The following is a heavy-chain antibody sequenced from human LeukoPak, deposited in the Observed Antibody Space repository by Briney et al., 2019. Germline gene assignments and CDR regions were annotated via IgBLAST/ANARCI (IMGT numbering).Heavy chain of an antibody. D-gene: IGHD3-22*01. J-gene: IGHJ4*02. CDR2: ISSSGRTI. Sequence: GGSLRLSCAASGFTFSDYYMSWIRQAPGKGLEWVSYISSSGRTIYYADSVKGRFTISRDNSKNTLYLQMNSLRAEDTAVYYCAKALAVSYYYDSSGSMSYFDYWGQGTLVTVSS. V-gene: IGHV3-11*01. CDR3: AKALAVSYYYDSSGSMSYFDY. CDR1: GFTFSDYY.